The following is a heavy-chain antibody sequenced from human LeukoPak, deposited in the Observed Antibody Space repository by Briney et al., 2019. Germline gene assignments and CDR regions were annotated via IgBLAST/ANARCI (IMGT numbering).Heavy chain of an antibody. V-gene: IGHV1-58*01. J-gene: IGHJ6*02. D-gene: IGHD5-12*01. CDR2: IVVGSGNT. Sequence: ASMKVSCKASGFTFTSSAVQWVRQARGQRLEWIGWIVVGSGNTNYAQKFQERVTITRDMSTSTAYMELSSLRSEDTAVYYCAAGGYDYYYYYGMDVWGQGTTVTVSS. CDR1: GFTFTSSA. CDR3: AAGGYDYYYYYGMDV.